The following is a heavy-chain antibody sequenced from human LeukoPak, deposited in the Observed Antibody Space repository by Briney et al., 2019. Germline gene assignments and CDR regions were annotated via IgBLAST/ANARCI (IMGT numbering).Heavy chain of an antibody. J-gene: IGHJ6*03. CDR1: GFRFTSNG. Sequence: GASVKVSCKASGFRFTSNGFTWVRQAPGQGLEWMGWISAYSGTTLYAQKFQDRLTMTTDTSTTTAYMELRSLGSDDTAVYYCARGFDAGNLHNYYYMDVWGKGTTVTVSS. V-gene: IGHV1-18*01. CDR2: ISAYSGTT. D-gene: IGHD3-10*01. CDR3: ARGFDAGNLHNYYYMDV.